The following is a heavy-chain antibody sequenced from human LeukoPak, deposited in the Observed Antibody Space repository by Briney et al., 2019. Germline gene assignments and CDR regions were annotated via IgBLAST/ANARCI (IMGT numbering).Heavy chain of an antibody. V-gene: IGHV3-48*03. D-gene: IGHD3-9*01. Sequence: GGSLRLSCAASGFTFSSYEMNWVCQAPGKGLEWVSYISSSGSTIYYADSVKGRFTISRDNAKNSLYLQMNSLRAEDTAVYYCARVYYDILTGYRLVDYWGQGTLVTVSS. CDR3: ARVYYDILTGYRLVDY. CDR2: ISSSGSTI. J-gene: IGHJ4*02. CDR1: GFTFSSYE.